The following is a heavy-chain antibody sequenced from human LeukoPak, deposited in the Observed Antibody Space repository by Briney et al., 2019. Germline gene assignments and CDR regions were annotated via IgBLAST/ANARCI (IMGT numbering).Heavy chain of an antibody. V-gene: IGHV3-23*01. Sequence: GGSLRLSCAASGFTFSTYAMSWVRQAPGKGLEWVSAISGSGGRTYDADSVKGRFTISRDNSKNTLYLQMNSLRAEDTAVYYCAKDCTNGVCYLYWGQGTLVTVSS. D-gene: IGHD2-8*01. CDR2: ISGSGGRT. CDR1: GFTFSTYA. CDR3: AKDCTNGVCYLY. J-gene: IGHJ4*02.